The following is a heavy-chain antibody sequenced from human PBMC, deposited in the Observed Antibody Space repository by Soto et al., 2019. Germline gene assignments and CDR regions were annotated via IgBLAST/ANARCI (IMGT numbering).Heavy chain of an antibody. V-gene: IGHV1-3*01. Sequence: ASVKVSCKASGYTFTSYAMHWVRQAPGQRLEWMGWINAGNGNTKYSQKFQGRVTITRDTSASTAYMELSSLRSEDTAVYYCAREKCSGGSRYSYSWFDPWGQGTLVTVSS. CDR3: AREKCSGGSRYSYSWFDP. CDR2: INAGNGNT. D-gene: IGHD2-15*01. CDR1: GYTFTSYA. J-gene: IGHJ5*02.